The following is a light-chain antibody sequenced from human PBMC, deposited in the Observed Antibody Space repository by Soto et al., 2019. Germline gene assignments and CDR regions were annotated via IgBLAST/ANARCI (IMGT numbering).Light chain of an antibody. V-gene: IGKV3-11*01. CDR1: QSVSSY. Sequence: DIVLTQSPGTLSLASGERATLSFRASQSVSSYLAWYQQKPGQAPRLLIYDASNSATGIPARFSGSGSGTEFTLTISSLQPDDFATYYCHQYNTYWTFGDGTKVDI. J-gene: IGKJ1*01. CDR2: DAS. CDR3: HQYNTYWT.